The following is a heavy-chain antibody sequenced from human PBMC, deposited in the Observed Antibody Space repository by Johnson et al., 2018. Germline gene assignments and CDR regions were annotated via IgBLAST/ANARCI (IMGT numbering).Heavy chain of an antibody. V-gene: IGHV3-7*01. D-gene: IGHD4-23*01. J-gene: IGHJ4*02. Sequence: EVQLVESGGGLVQPGGSLRLSCVASGFYFGGYWMSWVRQAPGKGLEWVANIKQDGSMTLYVESVKGRLTVSRNNARNTLYLQINSLRGEDTAVYYCARGGSGGNDPFDYWGQGTLVTVSS. CDR2: IKQDGSMT. CDR3: ARGGSGGNDPFDY. CDR1: GFYFGGYW.